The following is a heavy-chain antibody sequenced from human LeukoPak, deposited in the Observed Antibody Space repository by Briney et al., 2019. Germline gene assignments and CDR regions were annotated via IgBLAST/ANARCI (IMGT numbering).Heavy chain of an antibody. Sequence: SETLSLTCTVSGGSISSSSYSWGWIRQPPGKGLEWIGSVYYSGSTYYNPSLKSRVTISVDTSKNQFSLRLSSVTAADTAVYYCARKQRFCSSSTCRYVGIDYWGQGTLVTVSS. CDR3: ARKQRFCSSSTCRYVGIDY. V-gene: IGHV4-39*01. J-gene: IGHJ4*02. D-gene: IGHD2-2*01. CDR1: GGSISSSSYS. CDR2: VYYSGST.